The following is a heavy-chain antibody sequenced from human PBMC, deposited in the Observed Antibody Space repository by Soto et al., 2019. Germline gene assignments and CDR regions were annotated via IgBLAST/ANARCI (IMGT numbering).Heavy chain of an antibody. J-gene: IGHJ4*02. CDR3: ARAAREMATTPHGY. CDR2: ISSTGGSI. D-gene: IGHD5-12*01. V-gene: IGHV3-21*06. CDR1: GFTFRNFA. Sequence: EVQLVESGGGQVRPGGSLGLSCAVSGFTFRNFAMNWVRQAPGKGLEWVSSISSTGGSIYYAESLKGRFTVSRDNAQNFLYLQMNRLRVEDTAVYYCARAAREMATTPHGYWGQGTLVTVSS.